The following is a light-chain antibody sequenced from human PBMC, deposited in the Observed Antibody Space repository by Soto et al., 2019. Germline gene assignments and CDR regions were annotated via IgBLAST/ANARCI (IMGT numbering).Light chain of an antibody. CDR1: QSVRRSY. CDR2: GAS. CDR3: RHYET. J-gene: IGKJ1*01. V-gene: IGKV3-20*01. Sequence: EIVLTQSPGTLSLSPGDRATLPCRACQSVRRSYLGWYQQKPGQAPRLLMYGASIRAAGLPARFSGSGSGTEITLTISRLEPEEFTVYYCRHYETFXQGTKVDIK.